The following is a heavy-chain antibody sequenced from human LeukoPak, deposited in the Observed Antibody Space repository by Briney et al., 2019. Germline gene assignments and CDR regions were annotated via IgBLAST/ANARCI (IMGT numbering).Heavy chain of an antibody. J-gene: IGHJ6*03. D-gene: IGHD3-10*01. CDR3: ASIGGHYYYYYMDV. V-gene: IGHV4-39*01. CDR1: GGSISSSSFY. CDR2: IDYRGSA. Sequence: PSETLSLTCTVSGGSISSSSFYWGWIRQPPGTGPEWIGSIDYRGSAYYNPSLKSRVTISGDTSKNQFSLKLSSVTAADTAVYYCASIGGHYYYYYMDVWGKGTTVTVSS.